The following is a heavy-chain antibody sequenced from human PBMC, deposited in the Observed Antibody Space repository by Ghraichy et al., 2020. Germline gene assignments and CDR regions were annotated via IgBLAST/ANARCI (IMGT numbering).Heavy chain of an antibody. Sequence: GESLRLSCAASGFTLSSYAMSWVRQAPGKGLEWVSAISGSGGNTYYADSVKGRFTISRDNSKSTLFLQMNSLRAEDTAKYYCAKGRGGCSSMSCYVSPIDSWGQGTLVTVSS. V-gene: IGHV3-23*01. D-gene: IGHD2-2*01. CDR3: AKGRGGCSSMSCYVSPIDS. J-gene: IGHJ4*02. CDR2: ISGSGGNT. CDR1: GFTLSSYA.